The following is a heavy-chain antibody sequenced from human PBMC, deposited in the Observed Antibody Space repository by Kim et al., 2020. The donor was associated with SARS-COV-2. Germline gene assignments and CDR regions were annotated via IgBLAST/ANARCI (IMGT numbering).Heavy chain of an antibody. V-gene: IGHV1-69*13. J-gene: IGHJ4*02. D-gene: IGHD5-12*01. CDR1: GGTFSSYA. CDR2: IIPIFGTA. CDR3: ARSLGDGYNYISYFDY. Sequence: SVKVSCKASGGTFSSYAISWVRQAPGQGLEWMGGIIPIFGTANYAQKFQGRVTITADESTSTAYMELSSLRSEDTAVYYCARSLGDGYNYISYFDYWGQGTLVTVSS.